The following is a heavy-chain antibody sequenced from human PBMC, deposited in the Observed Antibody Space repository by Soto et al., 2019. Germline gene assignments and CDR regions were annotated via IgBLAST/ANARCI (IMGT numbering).Heavy chain of an antibody. CDR1: GFTFRSYS. J-gene: IGHJ6*02. Sequence: GGSLRLACAASGFTFRSYSMNWVRQAPGKGLEWVSYISSSSSTIYYADSVKGRFTISRDNAKNSLYLQMNSLRDEDTAVYYCARVAYDFMGYYYGMDVWGQGTTVTVSS. V-gene: IGHV3-48*02. CDR3: ARVAYDFMGYYYGMDV. CDR2: ISSSSSTI. D-gene: IGHD3-3*01.